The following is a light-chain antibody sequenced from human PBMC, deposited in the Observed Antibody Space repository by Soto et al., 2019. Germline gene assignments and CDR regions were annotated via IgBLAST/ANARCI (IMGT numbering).Light chain of an antibody. J-gene: IGKJ2*01. CDR1: QSINSW. CDR3: QQYNSYPYT. V-gene: IGKV1-5*03. CDR2: KAS. Sequence: DIQMTQSPSTLSASVGDRVTITCRASQSINSWLAWYQQKPGKAPKLLIYKASSLESGVPSRFSGSGSGTEFTLTISSLQPDDFATYYCQQYNSYPYTFGQGTKVDIK.